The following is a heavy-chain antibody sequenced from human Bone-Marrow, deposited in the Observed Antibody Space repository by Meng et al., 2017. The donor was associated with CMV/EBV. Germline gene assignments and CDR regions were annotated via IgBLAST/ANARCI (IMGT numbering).Heavy chain of an antibody. CDR3: ARGWQLLNP. D-gene: IGHD6-6*01. CDR1: GFTFSSYA. Sequence: GESLKISCAASGFTFSSYAMHWVRQAPGKGLEWVAVISYDGSNKYYADSVKGRFTISRDNSKNTLYLQMNSLRAEDTAVYYCARGWQLLNPWGQGTLVTVSS. CDR2: ISYDGSNK. J-gene: IGHJ5*02. V-gene: IGHV3-30-3*01.